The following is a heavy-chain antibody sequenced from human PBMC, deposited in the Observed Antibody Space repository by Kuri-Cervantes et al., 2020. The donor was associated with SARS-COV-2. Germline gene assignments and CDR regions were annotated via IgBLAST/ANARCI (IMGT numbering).Heavy chain of an antibody. CDR2: INPNSGGT. CDR1: GYTFTGYY. Sequence: ASVKVSCKASGYTFTGYYMHWVRQAPGQGLEWMGWINPNSGGTNYAQKFQGRVTMTRDTSISTAYMELSRLRSDDTAVYYCARVLSLRYYYGMDVWGQGTTVTVSS. CDR3: ARVLSLRYYYGMDV. D-gene: IGHD3-10*01. J-gene: IGHJ6*02. V-gene: IGHV1-2*02.